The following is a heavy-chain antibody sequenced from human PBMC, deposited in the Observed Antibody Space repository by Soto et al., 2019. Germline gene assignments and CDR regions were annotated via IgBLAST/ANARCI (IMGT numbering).Heavy chain of an antibody. V-gene: IGHV1-69*06. J-gene: IGHJ5*02. CDR1: GGTFSRYA. CDR2: IIPIFGTA. D-gene: IGHD6-13*01. CDR3: ARDGPAAAPGWFDP. Sequence: QVQLVQSGAEVKKPGSSVKVSGKASGGTFSRYAISWVRQAPGQGLEWMGGIIPIFGTANYAKKFQGRVTITADKSTSTAYLELGSLRSEDTAGYYWARDGPAAAPGWFDPWGQGTLVTVSS.